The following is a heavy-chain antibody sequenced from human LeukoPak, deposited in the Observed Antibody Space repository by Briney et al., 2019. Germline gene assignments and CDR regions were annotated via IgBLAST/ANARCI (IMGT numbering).Heavy chain of an antibody. CDR3: ARSNSYGSLDGMDV. J-gene: IGHJ6*02. D-gene: IGHD5-18*01. CDR1: GGTFSSYA. V-gene: IGHV1-69*13. Sequence: SVKVSCKASGGTFSSYAISWVRQAPGQGLEWMGGIIPIFGTANYAQKFQGRVTITADESTSPAYMELSSLRSEDTAVYYCARSNSYGSLDGMDVWGQGTTVTVSS. CDR2: IIPIFGTA.